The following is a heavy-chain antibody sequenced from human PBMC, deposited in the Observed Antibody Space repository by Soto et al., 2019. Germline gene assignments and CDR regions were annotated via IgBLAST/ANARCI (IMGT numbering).Heavy chain of an antibody. Sequence: EVQLVESGGGLVKPGGSLRLSCATSGLTFSSFDMDWVPQAQGKGLEWVSSIHRASTYIYYADSVRGRFTISRDNAKSSLYLQMNSLTVEDTAVYYCARRAVTTYHFFDYWGQGALVTVSS. J-gene: IGHJ4*02. V-gene: IGHV3-21*06. CDR3: ARRAVTTYHFFDY. D-gene: IGHD4-17*01. CDR2: IHRASTYI. CDR1: GLTFSSFD.